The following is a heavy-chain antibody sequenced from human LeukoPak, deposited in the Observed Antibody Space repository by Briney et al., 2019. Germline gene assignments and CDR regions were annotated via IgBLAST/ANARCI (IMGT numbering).Heavy chain of an antibody. V-gene: IGHV3-74*01. CDR2: INSDGSST. CDR3: AGDRRYDSSGYFQH. J-gene: IGHJ1*01. D-gene: IGHD3-22*01. CDR1: GFTFSSYW. Sequence: GGSLRLSCAASGFTFSSYWMHWVRQAPGKGLVWVSRINSDGSSTSYADSVKGRFTISRDNAKNTLYLQMNSLRVEDTAVYYCAGDRRYDSSGYFQHWGQGTLVTVSS.